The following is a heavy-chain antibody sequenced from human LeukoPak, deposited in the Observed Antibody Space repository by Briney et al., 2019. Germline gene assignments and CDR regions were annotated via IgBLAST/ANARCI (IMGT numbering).Heavy chain of an antibody. D-gene: IGHD4-17*01. CDR2: ISSRSRDV. CDR3: ASTIVTTVYPPGWYFDL. Sequence: PGGSLRLSCAASGFTSSSNGMNWVRQAPGKELEWVSSISSRSRDVYYADSVKGRFTISRDNTKSSLFLQMDSLRAEDTAVYYCASTIVTTVYPPGWYFDLWGRGTQVTVSS. V-gene: IGHV3-21*06. CDR1: GFTSSSNG. J-gene: IGHJ2*01.